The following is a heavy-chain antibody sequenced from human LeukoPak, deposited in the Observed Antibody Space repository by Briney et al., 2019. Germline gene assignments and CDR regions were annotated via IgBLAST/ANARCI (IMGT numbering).Heavy chain of an antibody. Sequence: SETLSLTCAVYGGSFSGYYWSWIRQPPGKGLEWIGEINHSGSTNYNPSPKSRVTISVDTSKNQFSLKLSSVTAADTAVYYCARDRYYNRLFDYWGQGTLVTVSS. CDR3: ARDRYYNRLFDY. CDR1: GGSFSGYY. CDR2: INHSGST. V-gene: IGHV4-34*01. J-gene: IGHJ4*02. D-gene: IGHD3-22*01.